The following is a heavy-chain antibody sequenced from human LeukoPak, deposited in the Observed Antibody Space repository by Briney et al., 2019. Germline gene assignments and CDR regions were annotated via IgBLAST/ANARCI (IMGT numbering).Heavy chain of an antibody. CDR1: GGTFSSYA. V-gene: IGHV1-69*04. Sequence: ASVKVSCKASGGTFSSYAISWVRQAPGQGLEWMGRIIPILGIANCAQKFQGRVTITADKSTSTAYMELSSLRSEDTAVYYCARASAGTSEGSDYWGQGTLVTVSS. CDR3: ARASAGTSEGSDY. D-gene: IGHD1/OR15-1a*01. J-gene: IGHJ4*02. CDR2: IIPILGIA.